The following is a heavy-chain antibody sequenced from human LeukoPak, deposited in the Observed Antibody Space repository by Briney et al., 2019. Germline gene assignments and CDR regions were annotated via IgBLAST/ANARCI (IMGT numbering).Heavy chain of an antibody. V-gene: IGHV3-30-3*01. D-gene: IGHD5-12*01. CDR1: GFTFSSYA. CDR3: ASIDSGFTDFDY. CDR2: ISYDGSNK. Sequence: PGGSLRLSCAASGFTFSSYAMHWVRQAPGKGLEWVAVISYDGSNKYYADSVKGRFTISRDNSKNTLYLQMNSLRAEDTAVYYCASIDSGFTDFDYWGQGTLVTVSS. J-gene: IGHJ4*02.